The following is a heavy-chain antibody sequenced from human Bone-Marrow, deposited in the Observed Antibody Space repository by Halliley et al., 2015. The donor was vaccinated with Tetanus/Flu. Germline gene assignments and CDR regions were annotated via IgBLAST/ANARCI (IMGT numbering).Heavy chain of an antibody. CDR3: ARGPAEDEMATIHFDY. V-gene: IGHV4-38-2*01. Sequence: LSLTCAVSGYSFSSGYYWGWIRQPPGKGLEWIGSLYHSGTIYYNPSLQSRVTISVDTSKNQFSLKLSSVTAADTAVYYCARGPAEDEMATIHFDYWGQGTLVTVSS. D-gene: IGHD5-12*01. J-gene: IGHJ4*02. CDR2: LYHSGTI. CDR1: GYSFSSGYY.